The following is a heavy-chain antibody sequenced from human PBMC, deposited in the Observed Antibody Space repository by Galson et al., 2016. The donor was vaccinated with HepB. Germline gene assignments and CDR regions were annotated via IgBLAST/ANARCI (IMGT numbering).Heavy chain of an antibody. CDR2: INPIAGTT. J-gene: IGHJ4*02. CDR3: TRERGSHGFDY. CDR1: GYTFIIYY. D-gene: IGHD3-16*01. V-gene: IGHV1-46*01. Sequence: SCKASGYTFIIYYIHWVRQAPGQGLEWMGIINPIAGTTTYEQRFQGRLTLTRDTSTSTVYMDLSSPTSEDTAVYYCTRERGSHGFDYWGQGTLVTVSS.